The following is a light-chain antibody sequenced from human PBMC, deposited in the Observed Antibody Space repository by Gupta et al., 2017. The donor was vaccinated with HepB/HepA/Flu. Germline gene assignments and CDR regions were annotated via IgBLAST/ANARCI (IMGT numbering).Light chain of an antibody. Sequence: QSALTPPHSVSGSPRQSVPIPCTGTSSDVGGYNYVSWYQQHSGKAPKLVMYDVTARPSGVPDRFSGSKSGNTASLTISGLRAEDEADYYCCSYAGTYTWVFGGGTKVTVL. J-gene: IGLJ3*02. CDR2: DVT. CDR3: CSYAGTYTWV. V-gene: IGLV2-11*01. CDR1: SSDVGGYNY.